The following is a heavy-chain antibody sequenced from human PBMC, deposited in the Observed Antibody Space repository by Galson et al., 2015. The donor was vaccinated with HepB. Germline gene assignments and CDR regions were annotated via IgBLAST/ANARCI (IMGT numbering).Heavy chain of an antibody. CDR3: ARDYPPTVGVSSRCYDPNHYYYGMDV. CDR2: INGYNGNT. CDR1: GYTFRSHG. V-gene: IGHV1-18*01. D-gene: IGHD2-2*01. J-gene: IGHJ6*02. Sequence: SVKVSCKASGYTFRSHGLSWVRQAPGQGLEWMGWINGYNGNTHYAHNFQGRVTMTTDTSTSTAYMEMWSLRFDDTAVYYCARDYPPTVGVSSRCYDPNHYYYGMDVWGQGTTVTISS.